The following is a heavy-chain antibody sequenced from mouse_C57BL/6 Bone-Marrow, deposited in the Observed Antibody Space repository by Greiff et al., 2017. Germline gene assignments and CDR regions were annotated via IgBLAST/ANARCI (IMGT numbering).Heavy chain of an antibody. V-gene: IGHV1-63*01. CDR3: AKYGNEIYYAMDY. D-gene: IGHD2-1*01. CDR2: IYPGGGYT. CDR1: GYTFTNYW. Sequence: VQLVESGAELVRPGTSVKMSCKASGYTFTNYWIGWAKQRPGHGLEWIGDIYPGGGYTNYNEKFKGKATLTADKSSSTAYMQFSSLTSEDSAIYYCAKYGNEIYYAMDYWGQGTSVTVSS. J-gene: IGHJ4*01.